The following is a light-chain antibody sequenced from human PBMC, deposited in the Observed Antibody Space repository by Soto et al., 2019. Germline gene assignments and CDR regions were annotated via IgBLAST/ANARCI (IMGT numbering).Light chain of an antibody. V-gene: IGKV1-5*03. CDR3: QQYNSYSPT. CDR2: KAS. CDR1: QSISSW. J-gene: IGKJ2*01. Sequence: DIQMTQSPSTLSASVGDRVTITCRASQSISSWLAWYQQKPGKAPKLLVYKASSLESGVASRFSGSGSGTDFTLTISSLQPDDFATYCCQQYNSYSPTFGQGTKLEIK.